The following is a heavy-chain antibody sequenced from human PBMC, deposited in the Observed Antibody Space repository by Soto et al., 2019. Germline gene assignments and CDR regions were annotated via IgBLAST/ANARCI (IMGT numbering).Heavy chain of an antibody. CDR2: IYHSGST. Sequence: SETLYLTCAVSGGSISSGGYSWSWIRQPPGKGLEWIGYIYHSGSTYYNPSLKSRVTISVDRSKNQFSLKLSSVTAADTAVYYCARVTPTYYYGMDVWGQGTTVTVSS. CDR1: GGSISSGGYS. D-gene: IGHD2-21*02. CDR3: ARVTPTYYYGMDV. J-gene: IGHJ6*02. V-gene: IGHV4-30-2*01.